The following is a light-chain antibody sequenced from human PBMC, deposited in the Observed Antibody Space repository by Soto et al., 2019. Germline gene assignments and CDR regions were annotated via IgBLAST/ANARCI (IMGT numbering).Light chain of an antibody. CDR1: NIGSKS. V-gene: IGLV3-21*04. CDR2: YDS. Sequence: SYELTQPPSVSVAPGKTARITCGGNNIGSKSGHWYQQKPGQAPVLVIYYDSDRPSGIPERLSGSNSGNTATPTISRVEAGDEADYYCQVWDSSSDRDVVFGGGTKLTVL. J-gene: IGLJ2*01. CDR3: QVWDSSSDRDVV.